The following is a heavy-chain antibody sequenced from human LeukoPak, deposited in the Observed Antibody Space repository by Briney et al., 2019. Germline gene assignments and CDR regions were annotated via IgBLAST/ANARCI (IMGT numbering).Heavy chain of an antibody. J-gene: IGHJ4*02. CDR3: AKRSASGSYYFDY. CDR2: ISAAGNT. V-gene: IGHV3-23*01. D-gene: IGHD3-10*01. CDR1: GFTFSSYA. Sequence: GGSLRLSCAASGFTFSSYATSWVRQAPGKGLDWVSAISAAGNTYYADSVKGRFTISRDNSKNTLFLQMNSLRTEDTAIYYCAKRSASGSYYFDYWGQGALVTVSS.